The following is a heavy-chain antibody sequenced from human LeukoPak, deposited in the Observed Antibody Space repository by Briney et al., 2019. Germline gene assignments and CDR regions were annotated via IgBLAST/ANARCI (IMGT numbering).Heavy chain of an antibody. J-gene: IGHJ4*02. Sequence: PSETLSLTCTVSGGSISSSTYYWGWIRQPPGKGLEWLGSIYYSGNTYHNPSLKSRLTIFVDTSKNQFSLKLSSVTAADTAVYYCARGRRITFGGIIVPFDYWGQGTLVTVSS. CDR1: GGSISSSTYY. V-gene: IGHV4-39*01. CDR3: ARGRRITFGGIIVPFDY. D-gene: IGHD3-16*02. CDR2: IYYSGNT.